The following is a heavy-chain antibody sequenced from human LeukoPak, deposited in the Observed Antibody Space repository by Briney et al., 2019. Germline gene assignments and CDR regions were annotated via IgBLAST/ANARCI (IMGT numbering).Heavy chain of an antibody. D-gene: IGHD1-26*01. Sequence: TSETLSLTCSVSDGSINSYYWNWIRRPPGKGLEWIGYIYYNGNTNYSPSLKSRVTMSVDTSKNMFSLKVSSGTAADTAAYYCARGRSNYYGMDVWGQGTTVTVSS. V-gene: IGHV4-59*01. CDR2: IYYNGNT. CDR3: ARGRSNYYGMDV. J-gene: IGHJ6*02. CDR1: DGSINSYY.